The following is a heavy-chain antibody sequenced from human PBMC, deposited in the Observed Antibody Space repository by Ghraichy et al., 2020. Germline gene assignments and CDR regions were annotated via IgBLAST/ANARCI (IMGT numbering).Heavy chain of an antibody. V-gene: IGHV1-18*04. Sequence: ASVKVSCKASGYTFTTYGISWVRQAPGQGLEWVGWISGKDGGTNYAQKLRGRVTMTTDTSTTTVYMELRSLRSDDTAVYYCARDYYYYDSGGYEDTFDIWGQGTMVTVAS. CDR3: ARDYYYYDSGGYEDTFDI. CDR1: GYTFTTYG. D-gene: IGHD3-22*01. J-gene: IGHJ3*02. CDR2: ISGKDGGT.